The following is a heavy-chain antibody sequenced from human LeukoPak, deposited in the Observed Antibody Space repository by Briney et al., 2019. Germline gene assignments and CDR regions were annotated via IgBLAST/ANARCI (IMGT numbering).Heavy chain of an antibody. CDR2: MNPNSGNT. V-gene: IGHV1-8*01. CDR1: GYTFTSYD. J-gene: IGHJ3*02. Sequence: ASVKVSCKASGYTFTSYDINWVRQATGQGLEWMGWMNPNSGNTGYAQKFQGRVTMTRNTSISTAYMELSSLRSEDTAVYYCARWTVWIQLWLLRGSGAFDIWGQGTMVTVSS. D-gene: IGHD5-18*01. CDR3: ARWTVWIQLWLLRGSGAFDI.